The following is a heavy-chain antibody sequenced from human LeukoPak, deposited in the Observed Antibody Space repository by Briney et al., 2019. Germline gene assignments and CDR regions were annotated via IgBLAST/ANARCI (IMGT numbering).Heavy chain of an antibody. J-gene: IGHJ3*01. CDR1: GYSFTSYW. V-gene: IGHV5-51*01. CDR3: ATARPHRGFDV. CDR2: ISFGDSDS. Sequence: GESLKISCKGSGYSFTSYWIGWVRQMSGKGLEWVGIISFGDSDSRYSPSIQGQVTISVDKSINTAFLQWTSLKASDTAMYFCATARPHRGFDVWGQGTMVTVSS.